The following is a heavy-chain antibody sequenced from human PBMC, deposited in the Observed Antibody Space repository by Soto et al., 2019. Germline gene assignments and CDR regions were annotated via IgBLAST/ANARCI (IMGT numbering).Heavy chain of an antibody. D-gene: IGHD1-26*01. CDR3: ARASIVGALSYWSFDL. CDR2: MHYSRNS. V-gene: IGHV4-39*01. J-gene: IGHJ2*01. CDR1: GGSIISSSYY. Sequence: QLQLQESGPGLVKPSETLSLTCTVTGGSIISSSYYWAWIRQPPGKGLEWIGSMHYSRNSYYNPSLKSRGTISVDTYENQFTLKLSSVTAADTAVYYCARASIVGALSYWSFDLWGRGTLVTVSS.